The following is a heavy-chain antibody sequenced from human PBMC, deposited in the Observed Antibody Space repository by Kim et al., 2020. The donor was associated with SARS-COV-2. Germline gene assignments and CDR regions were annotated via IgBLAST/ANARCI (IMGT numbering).Heavy chain of an antibody. V-gene: IGHV3-53*01. J-gene: IGHJ6*02. D-gene: IGHD5-12*01. CDR2: IYSGGST. CDR1: GFTISRNY. Sequence: GGSLRLSCVASGFTISRNYMNWVRQAPGEGLEWVSVIYSGGSTLYADSVKGRFTVSRDISKSTVYLQMNSLRADDPAVYYCARSGGYSYYAMDVWGQGTTVTVSS. CDR3: ARSGGYSYYAMDV.